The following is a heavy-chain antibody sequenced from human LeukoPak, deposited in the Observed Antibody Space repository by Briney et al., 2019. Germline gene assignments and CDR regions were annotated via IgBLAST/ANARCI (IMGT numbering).Heavy chain of an antibody. V-gene: IGHV4-59*01. D-gene: IGHD6-13*01. CDR3: ARHAGIAAAGRIYYYYYGMDV. CDR2: IYYSGST. Sequence: SETLSITCTVPGGSISGYYWSWIRQPSGKGLEWIGYIYYSGSTNYNPSLKSRVTISVDTSKNQFSLKLSSVTAADTAVYYCARHAGIAAAGRIYYYYYGMDVWGQGTTVTVSS. J-gene: IGHJ6*02. CDR1: GGSISGYY.